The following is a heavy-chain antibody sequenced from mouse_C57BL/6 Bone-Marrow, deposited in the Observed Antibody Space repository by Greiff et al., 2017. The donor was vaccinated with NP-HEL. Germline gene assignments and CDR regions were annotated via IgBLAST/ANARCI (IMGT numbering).Heavy chain of an antibody. Sequence: QVQLKQPGAELVKPGASVKLSCKASGYTFTSYWMHWVKQRPGQGLEWIGMIHPNSGSTNYNEKFKSKATLTVDKSSSTAYMQLSSLTSEDSAVYYCPTTVVAGGHYYAMDYWGQGTSVTVSS. CDR2: IHPNSGST. J-gene: IGHJ4*01. CDR3: PTTVVAGGHYYAMDY. D-gene: IGHD1-1*01. CDR1: GYTFTSYW. V-gene: IGHV1-64*01.